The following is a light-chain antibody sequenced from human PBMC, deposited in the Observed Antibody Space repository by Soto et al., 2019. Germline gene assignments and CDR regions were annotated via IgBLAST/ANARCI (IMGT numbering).Light chain of an antibody. V-gene: IGKV1-5*01. CDR3: QQYSDSSGA. J-gene: IGKJ1*01. Sequence: DIQMTQSPSTLSASVGDRVTITCRASQTISSWLAWYQQKPGKAPKLLIYDASSLESGVPSRFSGSGSGTDFTLTISSLQPDDFATYYCQQYSDSSGAFGQGTIVDIK. CDR2: DAS. CDR1: QTISSW.